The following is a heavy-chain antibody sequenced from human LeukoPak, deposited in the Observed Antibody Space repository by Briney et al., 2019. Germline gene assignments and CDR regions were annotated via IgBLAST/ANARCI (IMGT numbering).Heavy chain of an antibody. J-gene: IGHJ4*02. CDR3: ATGETGSTLGGY. V-gene: IGHV4-59*11. CDR2: IYNSGTT. CDR1: GGSISSQF. D-gene: IGHD1-1*01. Sequence: SETLSLTCTVSGGSISSQFWSWIRQPPGKGLEWIGNIYNSGTTNYNPSLESRVTISVDTSKNQLSLQLTSVTAADTAVYYCATGETGSTLGGYWGQGTLVTVSS.